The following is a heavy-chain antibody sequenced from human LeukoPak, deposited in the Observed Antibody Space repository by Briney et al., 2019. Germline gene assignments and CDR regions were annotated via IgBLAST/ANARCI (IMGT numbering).Heavy chain of an antibody. CDR3: ARGHSADPIAAPYY. Sequence: QPGGSLRLSCAASGFTFNSYGMHWVRQAPGKGLEWVAVIWYDGSNKYYADSVKGRFTISRDNSKNTLYLQMISLRAEDTAMYYCARGHSADPIAAPYYWGQGTLVTVSS. J-gene: IGHJ4*02. D-gene: IGHD6-13*01. CDR1: GFTFNSYG. V-gene: IGHV3-33*01. CDR2: IWYDGSNK.